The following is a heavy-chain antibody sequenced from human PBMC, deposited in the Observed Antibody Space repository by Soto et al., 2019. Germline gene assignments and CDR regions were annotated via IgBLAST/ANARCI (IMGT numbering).Heavy chain of an antibody. V-gene: IGHV1-3*01. Sequence: QVQLVQSGAEVKKPGASVKVPCKASGYTFTTYATHWVRQAPGQRLEWMGWINAANGNTKYSQKFQGRVTITRGTLASTAHMELSSRRSEDTAVYYCARAPGWYIVAYWGQGTLVTVSS. CDR1: GYTFTTYA. D-gene: IGHD6-19*01. CDR2: INAANGNT. CDR3: ARAPGWYIVAY. J-gene: IGHJ4*02.